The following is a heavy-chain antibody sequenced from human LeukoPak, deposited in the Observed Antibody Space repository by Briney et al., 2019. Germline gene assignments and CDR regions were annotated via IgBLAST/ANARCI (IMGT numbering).Heavy chain of an antibody. Sequence: PGGSLRLSCAASGFTFSSYWMHWVRQAPGKGLVWVSRINSDGSSTSYADSVKGRFTISRDNAKNTLYLQMNSLRAEDTAVYYCATQSRYCGGDCSNPYYYYYYGMDVWGQGTTVTVSS. CDR2: INSDGSST. J-gene: IGHJ6*02. CDR3: ATQSRYCGGDCSNPYYYYYYGMDV. D-gene: IGHD2-21*02. CDR1: GFTFSSYW. V-gene: IGHV3-74*01.